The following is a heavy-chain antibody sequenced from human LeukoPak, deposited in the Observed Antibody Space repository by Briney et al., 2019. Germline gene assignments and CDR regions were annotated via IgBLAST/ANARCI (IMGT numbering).Heavy chain of an antibody. D-gene: IGHD2-15*01. CDR1: GGSISSYY. Sequence: PSETLSPTCTVSGGSISSYYWSWIRQPAGKGLEWIGRIYTSGSTNYNPSLKSRVTMSVDTSKNQFSLKLSSVTAADTAVYYCASEYCSGGSCYWFDPWGQGTLVTVSS. V-gene: IGHV4-4*07. J-gene: IGHJ5*02. CDR2: IYTSGST. CDR3: ASEYCSGGSCYWFDP.